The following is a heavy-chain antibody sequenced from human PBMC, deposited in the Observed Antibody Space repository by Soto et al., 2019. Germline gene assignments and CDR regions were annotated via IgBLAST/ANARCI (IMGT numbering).Heavy chain of an antibody. CDR1: GFTFSSYG. Sequence: QVQLVESGGGVVQPGRSLRLSCAASGFTFSSYGMHWVRQAPGKGLEWVAVIWYDGSNKYYADSVKGRFTISRDNSKNTLYLQMNSLRAEDTAVYYSVRGVIINGYYYYYGMDVWGQETTVTVSS. CDR2: IWYDGSNK. J-gene: IGHJ6*02. D-gene: IGHD3-10*01. V-gene: IGHV3-33*01. CDR3: VRGVIINGYYYYYGMDV.